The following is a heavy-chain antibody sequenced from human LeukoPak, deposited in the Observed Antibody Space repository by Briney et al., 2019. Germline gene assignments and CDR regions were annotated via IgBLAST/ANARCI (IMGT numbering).Heavy chain of an antibody. CDR3: ARGGGSSTSCYNY. V-gene: IGHV4-39*07. D-gene: IGHD2-2*02. CDR1: GGSISSSSYY. Sequence: SETLSLTCTVSGGSISSSSYYWGWIRQPPGKGLEWIGSIYYSGSTYYNPFLKSRVTISVDTSKNQFSLKLSSVTAADTAVYYCARGGGSSTSCYNYWGQGTLVTVSS. CDR2: IYYSGST. J-gene: IGHJ4*02.